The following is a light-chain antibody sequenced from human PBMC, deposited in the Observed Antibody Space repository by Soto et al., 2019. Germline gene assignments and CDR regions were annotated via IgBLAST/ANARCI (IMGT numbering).Light chain of an antibody. J-gene: IGKJ5*01. Sequence: EIVLTQSPATLSVSPGERVTHSCRASQSVSRGLVWYQQKPGQAPRLLIYRASLRGTGIPDRFSGSGSGTEFTLTISSLQSEDFAVYYCQQHNDWPWITFGQGTRLEIK. CDR3: QQHNDWPWIT. CDR2: RAS. CDR1: QSVSRG. V-gene: IGKV3-15*01.